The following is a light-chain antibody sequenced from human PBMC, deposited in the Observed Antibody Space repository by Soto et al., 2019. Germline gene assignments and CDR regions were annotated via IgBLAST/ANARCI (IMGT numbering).Light chain of an antibody. V-gene: IGKV3-20*01. CDR2: GAS. CDR3: QQYGSSPWT. J-gene: IGKJ1*01. Sequence: EIVFTQSPGTLSSSPGERATLSCRASQSVSSSYLAWYQQKPGQAPRLLIYGASTRATGIPDRFSGSGSGTDFTLTISRXEPEDFAVYYCQQYGSSPWTFGQGTKVDIK. CDR1: QSVSSSY.